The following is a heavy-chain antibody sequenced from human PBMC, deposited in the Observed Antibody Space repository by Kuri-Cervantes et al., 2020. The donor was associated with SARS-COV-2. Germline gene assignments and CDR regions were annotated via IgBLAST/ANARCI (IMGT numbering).Heavy chain of an antibody. CDR1: GFTFGAYH. J-gene: IGHJ6*02. CDR2: ISHDGNEE. D-gene: IGHD3-16*01. V-gene: IGHV3-30*03. CDR3: VRGLGQLWTYAMDV. Sequence: GGSLRLSCAASGFTFGAYHMNWVRQAPGKGLEWVAFISHDGNEEHYAESMRGRFIISRDNSKNRLYLQVISPTSDDTAVYYCVRGLGQLWTYAMDVWGQGATVTVSS.